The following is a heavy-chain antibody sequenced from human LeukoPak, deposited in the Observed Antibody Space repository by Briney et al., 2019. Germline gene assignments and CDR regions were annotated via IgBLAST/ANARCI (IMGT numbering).Heavy chain of an antibody. V-gene: IGHV5-51*01. CDR2: IYPGDSDT. CDR1: GYPFTSYW. Sequence: GESLKISCKSSGYPFTSYWIGWVRQMPGKGLEWMGIIYPGDSDTRYSPSFQGQVTISADKSISTAYLQWSSLKASDTAMYYCARRVSGSSWLRFCSGGSCHDAFDIWGQGTMVTVSS. D-gene: IGHD2-15*01. CDR3: ARRVSGSSWLRFCSGGSCHDAFDI. J-gene: IGHJ3*02.